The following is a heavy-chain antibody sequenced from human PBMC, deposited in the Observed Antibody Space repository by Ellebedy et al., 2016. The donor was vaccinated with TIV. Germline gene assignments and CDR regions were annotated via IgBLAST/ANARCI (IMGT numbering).Heavy chain of an antibody. V-gene: IGHV1-8*01. CDR1: GYTCTSYD. CDR3: ARGAFSSSFLFKYNYYGMDV. CDR2: MNPNSGNT. Sequence: AASVKVSCKASGYTCTSYDINWVRQATGQGPEWMGWMNPNSGNTGYAQKFQGRVTMTRDTSISTAYMELSSLRSEDTAVYYCARGAFSSSFLFKYNYYGMDVWGQGTTVTVSS. D-gene: IGHD6-6*01. J-gene: IGHJ6*02.